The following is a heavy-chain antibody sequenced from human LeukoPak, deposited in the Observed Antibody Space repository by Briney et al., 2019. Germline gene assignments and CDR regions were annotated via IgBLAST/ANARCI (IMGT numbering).Heavy chain of an antibody. CDR2: FDPEDGET. CDR3: ATLAGNYYYYYMDV. D-gene: IGHD6-19*01. CDR1: GYTLTELS. V-gene: IGHV1-24*01. J-gene: IGHJ6*03. Sequence: ASVKVSCKVSGYTLTELSMHWVRQAPGKGLEWMGGFDPEDGETIYAQKFQGRVTMTEDTSTDTAYMELSSLRSEDTAVYYCATLAGNYYYYYMDVWGKGTTVTVSS.